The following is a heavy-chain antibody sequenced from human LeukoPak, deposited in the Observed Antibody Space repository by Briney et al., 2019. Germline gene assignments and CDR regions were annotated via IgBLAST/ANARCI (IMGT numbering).Heavy chain of an antibody. V-gene: IGHV3-23*01. J-gene: IGHJ1*01. Sequence: GGSLRLSCAASGFTFSSYAMSWVRQAPGKGLEWVSAISGSGGSTYYADSVKGRLTISRDNSKNTLYLQMNSLRAEDTAVYYCAKDETVGATAEYFQHWGQGTLVTVSS. CDR2: ISGSGGST. CDR1: GFTFSSYA. D-gene: IGHD1-26*01. CDR3: AKDETVGATAEYFQH.